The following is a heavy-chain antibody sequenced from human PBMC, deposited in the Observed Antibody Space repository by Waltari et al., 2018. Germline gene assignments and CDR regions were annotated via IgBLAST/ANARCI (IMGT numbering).Heavy chain of an antibody. V-gene: IGHV1-69*04. CDR1: GGTFSSYA. Sequence: QVQLVQSGAEVKKPGSSVKVSCKASGGTFSSYAISWVRQAPGQGLEWMGGIIPILGIANYAQKFQGRVTITADESTSTAYMELSSLGSEDTAVYYCAREYGSKLSWGGFDYWGQGTLVTVSS. J-gene: IGHJ4*02. CDR3: AREYGSKLSWGGFDY. CDR2: IIPILGIA. D-gene: IGHD1-26*01.